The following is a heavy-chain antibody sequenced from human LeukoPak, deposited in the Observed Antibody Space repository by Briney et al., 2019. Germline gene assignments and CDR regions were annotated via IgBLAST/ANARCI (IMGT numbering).Heavy chain of an antibody. CDR3: ARDRGDYGGLFDY. CDR1: GFIFEDYV. J-gene: IGHJ4*02. D-gene: IGHD4-17*01. Sequence: GGSLRLSCAASGFIFEDYVMHWVRQAPGKGLEWVSSISWNSGSMGYSDSVKGRFTISRDNAKNSLYLQMNSLRAEDTAVYYCARDRGDYGGLFDYWGQGTLVTVSS. V-gene: IGHV3-9*01. CDR2: ISWNSGSM.